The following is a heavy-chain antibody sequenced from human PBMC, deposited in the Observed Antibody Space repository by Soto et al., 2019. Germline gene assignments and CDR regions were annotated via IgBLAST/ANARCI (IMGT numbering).Heavy chain of an antibody. CDR3: ARGRTVRNYADDSSDYFYFFDY. D-gene: IGHD3-22*01. J-gene: IGHJ4*02. CDR1: GDSISTFY. V-gene: IGHV4-59*01. Sequence: SLTCTVSGDSISTFYWGWMRQSPGKELKWIGYVYYTGSTNYNPSLKSRVTISVDRSKNQFSLKLTSANAADTAVYYCARGRTVRNYADDSSDYFYFFDYWGQGTQVTVSS. CDR2: VYYTGST.